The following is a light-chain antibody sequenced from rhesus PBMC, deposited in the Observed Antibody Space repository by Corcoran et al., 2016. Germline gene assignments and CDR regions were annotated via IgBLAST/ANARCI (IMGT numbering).Light chain of an antibody. Sequence: DIQMTQSPSSLSASVGDRVTITCQASQSLSNYLNCYQQKPGKIPKLLIYKASSLQSGVPSRFSGSGSGTDFTLTISSLQSEDFATYYCQQYDSRPWTFGHGTKVEIK. CDR2: KAS. J-gene: IGKJ1*01. V-gene: IGKV1S21*01. CDR3: QQYDSRPWT. CDR1: QSLSNY.